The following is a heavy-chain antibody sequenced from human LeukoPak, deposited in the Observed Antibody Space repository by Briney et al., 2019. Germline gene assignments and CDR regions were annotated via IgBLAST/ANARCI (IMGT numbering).Heavy chain of an antibody. CDR1: GFTFSSYA. Sequence: GGSLRLSCAASGFTFSSYAMSWVRQAPGKGLEWVSAISGSGGSTYYADSVKGRFTISRDNSENTLYLQMNSLRAEDTAVYYCAKDRYYGEIFDYWGQGTLVTVSS. CDR3: AKDRYYGEIFDY. CDR2: ISGSGGST. V-gene: IGHV3-23*01. D-gene: IGHD4-17*01. J-gene: IGHJ4*02.